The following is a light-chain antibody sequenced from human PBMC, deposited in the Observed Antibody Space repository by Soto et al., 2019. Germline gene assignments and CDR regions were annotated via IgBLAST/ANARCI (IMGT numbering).Light chain of an antibody. CDR2: DAS. Sequence: QSAPTQPASVSGSPGQSITISCTGTSSDVGAYNFVSWYQQHPGKAPKLMIYDASNRPAGVSNRFAGSKSGKTAALTIYGLQAEDECDYYCTSYTTSNTLVFGGGTQLTVL. V-gene: IGLV2-14*01. CDR1: SSDVGAYNF. CDR3: TSYTTSNTLV. J-gene: IGLJ2*01.